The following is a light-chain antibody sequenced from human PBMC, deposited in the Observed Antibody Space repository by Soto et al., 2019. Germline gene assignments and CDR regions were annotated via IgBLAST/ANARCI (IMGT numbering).Light chain of an antibody. J-gene: IGKJ4*01. CDR3: QQSYSTPPT. CDR1: QSISSY. Sequence: DIQMTQSPSSLSASVGARVTITCRASQSISSYLNWYQQKPGKAPKLLIYAASSLQSGVPSRFSGSGSGTDFTLTISSLQPEDFATYYCQQSYSTPPTFGGGTKVDIK. V-gene: IGKV1-39*01. CDR2: AAS.